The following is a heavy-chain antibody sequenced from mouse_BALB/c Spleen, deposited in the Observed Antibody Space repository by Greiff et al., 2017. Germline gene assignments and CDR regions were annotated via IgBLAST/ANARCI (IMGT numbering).Heavy chain of an antibody. D-gene: IGHD4-1*01. J-gene: IGHJ2*01. V-gene: IGHV1S81*02. CDR3: TRLTGGDYFDY. CDR2: INPSNGRT. Sequence: QVQLQQSGAELVKPGASVKLSCKASGYTFTSYWMHWVKQRPGQGLEWIGEINPSNGRTNFNEKFKSKATLTVDKSSSTAYMQLSSLTSEDSAVYYCTRLTGGDYFDYWGQGTTLTVSS. CDR1: GYTFTSYW.